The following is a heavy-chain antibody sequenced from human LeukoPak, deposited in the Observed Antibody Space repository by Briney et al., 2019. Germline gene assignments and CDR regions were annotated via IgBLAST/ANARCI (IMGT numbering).Heavy chain of an antibody. CDR3: ARVTGYVIEDYFDY. CDR2: IYYSGST. V-gene: IGHV4-61*05. D-gene: IGHD3-22*01. CDR1: GGSISSSTYY. J-gene: IGHJ4*02. Sequence: SDTLSLTCIISGGSISSSTYYWGWIRQPPGKGLEWIGYIYYSGSTNYNPSLKSRVTISVDTSKNQFSLKLRSVTAADTAVYYCARVTGYVIEDYFDYWGQGTLVTVSS.